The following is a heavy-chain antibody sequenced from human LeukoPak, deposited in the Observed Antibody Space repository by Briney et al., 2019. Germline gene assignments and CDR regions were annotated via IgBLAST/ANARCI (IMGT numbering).Heavy chain of an antibody. Sequence: GRSLRLSCAASGFTFSSYGMHWVRQAPGKGLEWVAVISYDGSNKYYADSVKGRFTISRDNSKNTLFLQMSGLRPDDSAVYYCSSAAAGQPDYWGQGTLVTVSS. CDR3: SSAAAGQPDY. CDR1: GFTFSSYG. D-gene: IGHD6-25*01. CDR2: ISYDGSNK. J-gene: IGHJ4*02. V-gene: IGHV3-30*03.